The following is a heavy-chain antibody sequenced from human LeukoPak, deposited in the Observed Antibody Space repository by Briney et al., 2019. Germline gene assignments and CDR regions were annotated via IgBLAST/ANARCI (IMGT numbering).Heavy chain of an antibody. CDR2: INSDETTT. V-gene: IGHV3-74*01. CDR3: TRGTGYGSGWSTY. D-gene: IGHD6-19*01. CDR1: GFTFSSYW. J-gene: IGHJ4*02. Sequence: GGSLRLSCAASGFTFSSYWMYWVRQAPGKGLLWVSRINSDETTTTYAEYVKGRFTISRDNAKNTLYLQMSSLRAEDTAVYYCTRGTGYGSGWSTYWGQGILVTVSS.